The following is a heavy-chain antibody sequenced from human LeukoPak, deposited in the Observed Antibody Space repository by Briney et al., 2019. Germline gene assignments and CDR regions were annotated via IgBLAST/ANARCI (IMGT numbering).Heavy chain of an antibody. J-gene: IGHJ4*02. D-gene: IGHD6-13*01. CDR1: GFPFSSYG. Sequence: PGRSLRLSCAASGFPFSSYGIHWVRQAPGKGLEWVAVISYDGSNKYYVDSVKGRFTISRDNSKNTLYLEMSSLSAEDTAVYYCAKDLAYYSSSWFRVVDYWGQGTLVTVSS. CDR2: ISYDGSNK. V-gene: IGHV3-30*18. CDR3: AKDLAYYSSSWFRVVDY.